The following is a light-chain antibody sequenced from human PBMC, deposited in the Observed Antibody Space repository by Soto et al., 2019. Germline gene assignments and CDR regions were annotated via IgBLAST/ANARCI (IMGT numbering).Light chain of an antibody. Sequence: SVLTQPASVSGSPGQSITISCTGTSSDVGGYNYVSWYQQHPGKAPKLMIYEVSNRPSGVSNRFSGSKSGNTASLTISGLQAEDEAGYYCSSYTSSSTYVFGTGTKVTVL. CDR3: SSYTSSSTYV. V-gene: IGLV2-14*01. J-gene: IGLJ1*01. CDR1: SSDVGGYNY. CDR2: EVS.